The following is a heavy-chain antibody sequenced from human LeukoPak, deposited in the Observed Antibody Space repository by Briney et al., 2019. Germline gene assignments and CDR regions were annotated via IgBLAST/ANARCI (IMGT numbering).Heavy chain of an antibody. Sequence: ASVKVSCKASGYTFTSYDINWVRQATGQGLEWMGWMNPNSGNTGYAQKFQGRVTMTRNTSISTAYMELSSLRSEDTAVYYCARGEQWLVAIDYWGQGTLVTVSS. J-gene: IGHJ4*02. D-gene: IGHD6-19*01. CDR2: MNPNSGNT. V-gene: IGHV1-8*01. CDR3: ARGEQWLVAIDY. CDR1: GYTFTSYD.